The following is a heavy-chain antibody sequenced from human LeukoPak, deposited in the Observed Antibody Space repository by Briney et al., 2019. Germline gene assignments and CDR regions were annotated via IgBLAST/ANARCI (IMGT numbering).Heavy chain of an antibody. CDR3: ARPSGYYSRAVNYFDY. V-gene: IGHV4-4*02. CDR1: GGSISSSNW. D-gene: IGHD3-3*01. CDR2: IYHSGST. Sequence: SETLSLTCAVSGGSISSSNWWSWVCQPPGKGLEWIGEIYHSGSTNYNPSLKSRVTISVDKSKNQFSLKLSSVTAADTAVYYCARPSGYYSRAVNYFDYWGQGTLVTVSS. J-gene: IGHJ4*02.